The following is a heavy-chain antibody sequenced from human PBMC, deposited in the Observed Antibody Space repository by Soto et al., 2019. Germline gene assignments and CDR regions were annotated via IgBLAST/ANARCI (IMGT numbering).Heavy chain of an antibody. V-gene: IGHV3-23*01. J-gene: IGHJ4*02. Sequence: GGSLRLSCADSGFRFSSYSRSWVRQTPGKGLEWVAAITATGDRTYYADSVTGRFTISRDNSKKTHYLQMTSLRAEDTAMYYCATMNGYFEYWGQGTPVTV. D-gene: IGHD3-22*01. CDR2: ITATGDRT. CDR1: GFRFSSYS. CDR3: ATMNGYFEY.